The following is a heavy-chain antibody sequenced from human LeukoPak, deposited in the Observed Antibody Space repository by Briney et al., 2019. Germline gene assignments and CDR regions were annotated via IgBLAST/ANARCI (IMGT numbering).Heavy chain of an antibody. D-gene: IGHD6-13*01. J-gene: IGHJ6*02. CDR2: INHSGST. CDR3: ARVNAAAGHPIYYYYGMDV. V-gene: IGHV4-34*01. Sequence: TSETLSLTCAVYGGSFSGYYWSWIRQPPGKGLEWIGEINHSGSTNYNPSLKSRVTISVDTSKNQFSLKLSSVTAADTAVYYCARVNAAAGHPIYYYYGMDVWGQGTTVTVSS. CDR1: GGSFSGYY.